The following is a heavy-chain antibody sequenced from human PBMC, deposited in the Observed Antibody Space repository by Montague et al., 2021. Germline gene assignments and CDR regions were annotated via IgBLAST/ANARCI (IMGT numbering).Heavy chain of an antibody. CDR2: IKQDGFEK. Sequence: SLRLSCPASGFVFSSYWMTGVRRAPGKGLEWVANIKQDGFEKYYVESVRGRFTISRDNDKDSLYLQMNSLGVEDTAMYYCAKGGTTAMTPSSAWGHGTLVTVSS. J-gene: IGHJ5*01. D-gene: IGHD4-17*01. CDR3: AKGGTTAMTPSSA. CDR1: GFVFSSYW. V-gene: IGHV3-7*01.